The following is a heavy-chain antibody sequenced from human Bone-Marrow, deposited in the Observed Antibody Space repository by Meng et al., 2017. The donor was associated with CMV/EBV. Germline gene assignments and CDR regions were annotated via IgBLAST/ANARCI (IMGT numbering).Heavy chain of an antibody. CDR3: ASIPIVGATIDY. V-gene: IGHV3-48*04. J-gene: IGHJ4*02. Sequence: GESLKISCAASRFTFSTYSMKWVRQAPGKRLECVSYISSSSSTMYYADSVKGRFTISRDNAKNSLYLQMNSLRAEDTAVYYCASIPIVGATIDYWGQGTLVTVSS. CDR1: RFTFSTYS. D-gene: IGHD1-26*01. CDR2: ISSSSSTM.